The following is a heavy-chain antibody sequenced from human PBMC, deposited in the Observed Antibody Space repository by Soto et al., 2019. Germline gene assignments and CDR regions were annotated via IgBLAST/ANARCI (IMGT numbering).Heavy chain of an antibody. CDR3: ARASIAVAGPSHYYYGMDA. CDR1: GGSIRSNSFF. V-gene: IGHV4-39*02. Sequence: SETLSLTCTVSGGSIRSNSFFWGRVRQPPGKGLQWIGSIFHSGTTYYSSSLKSRVSISVDTSNNHFSLNLTSVTATDTAVYYCARASIAVAGPSHYYYGMDAWGPGTTVTVSS. D-gene: IGHD6-19*01. CDR2: IFHSGTT. J-gene: IGHJ6*02.